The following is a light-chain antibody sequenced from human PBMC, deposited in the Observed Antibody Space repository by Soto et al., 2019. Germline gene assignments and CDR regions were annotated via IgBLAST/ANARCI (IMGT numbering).Light chain of an antibody. J-gene: IGLJ1*01. V-gene: IGLV2-23*01. CDR2: EGT. Sequence: QSALTQPASVSGSLGQSITISCTGTSSDVGGYAYVSWYQQHTAKAPKLLIYEGTQRPSGVSSRFSGSKSGNTASLTISGLQAEDEADYYCCSYASSSSYVFGTGTKVTVL. CDR1: SSDVGGYAY. CDR3: CSYASSSSYV.